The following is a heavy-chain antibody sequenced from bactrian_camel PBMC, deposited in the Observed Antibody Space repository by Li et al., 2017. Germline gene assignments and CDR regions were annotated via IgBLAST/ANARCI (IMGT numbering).Heavy chain of an antibody. CDR1: GYTYRSIA. CDR2: IYKNGGPT. D-gene: IGHD2*01. J-gene: IGHJ4*01. CDR3: AADRSSDGFCYSLVIYNS. V-gene: IGHV3S54*01. Sequence: HVQLVESGGGSVQAGGSLTLSCVVSGYTYRSIAMGWFRQAPGKEREGVATIYKNGGPTYYADSVKGRFAISQDSAENTLYLQMNSLNADDTAMYYCAADRSSDGFCYSLVIYNSWGQGTQVTVS.